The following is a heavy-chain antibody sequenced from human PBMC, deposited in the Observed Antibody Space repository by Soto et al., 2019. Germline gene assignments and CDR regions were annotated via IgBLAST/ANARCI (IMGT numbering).Heavy chain of an antibody. CDR3: ARHRRTTVAKFYFDN. CDR1: GGSINSYC. V-gene: IGHV4-59*08. D-gene: IGHD4-4*01. Sequence: SETLSLTCTVSGGSINSYCWSWIRQPPGKGLEWIAYIFGSGNANYNPSLKSRVTISVDTSKNQFSLKLTSVTAADTAVYYCARHRRTTVAKFYFDNWGQGALVTVSS. CDR2: IFGSGNA. J-gene: IGHJ4*02.